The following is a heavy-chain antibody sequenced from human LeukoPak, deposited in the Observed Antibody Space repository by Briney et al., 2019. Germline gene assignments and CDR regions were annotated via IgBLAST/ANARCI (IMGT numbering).Heavy chain of an antibody. Sequence: GGSPRLSCAASGFTFSDYYMSWIRQAPGKGLEWVSYISSSSSYTNYADSVKGRFTISRDNAKNSLYLQMNSLRAEDTAVYYCARDIWGEQWLPNPDFDYWGQGTLVTVSS. CDR1: GFTFSDYY. V-gene: IGHV3-11*05. J-gene: IGHJ4*02. CDR3: ARDIWGEQWLPNPDFDY. D-gene: IGHD6-19*01. CDR2: ISSSSSYT.